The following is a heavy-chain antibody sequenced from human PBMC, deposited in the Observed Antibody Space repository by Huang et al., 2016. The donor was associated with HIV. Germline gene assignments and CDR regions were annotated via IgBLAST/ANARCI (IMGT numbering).Heavy chain of an antibody. D-gene: IGHD6-19*01. CDR2: INGDGLT. Sequence: QVQLVQSGAEVEKPGASVNLSCKDSGFNFLNYAVHWVRQAPGQRLEWMGWINGDGLTKYSQKFKGRVTITRDRSASTVYVDFKSLTYEDTAVYYCARDKEAGTPFFDPWGQGTLVTVSS. J-gene: IGHJ5*02. CDR3: ARDKEAGTPFFDP. CDR1: GFNFLNYA. V-gene: IGHV1-3*01.